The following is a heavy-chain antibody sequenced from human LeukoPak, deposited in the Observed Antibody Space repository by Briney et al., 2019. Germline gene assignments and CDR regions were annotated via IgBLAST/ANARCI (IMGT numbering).Heavy chain of an antibody. J-gene: IGHJ3*02. CDR1: GYTFTSYY. D-gene: IGHD1-1*01. CDR3: RLERDGDAFDI. V-gene: IGHV1-46*01. Sequence: GASVKVSCKASGYTFTSYYMHWVRQAPGPGLEWMGIINPSGGSTSYAQKFQGRVTMTRDTSTSTVYMELSSLRSEDTAVYYCRLERDGDAFDIWGQGTMVTVSS. CDR2: INPSGGST.